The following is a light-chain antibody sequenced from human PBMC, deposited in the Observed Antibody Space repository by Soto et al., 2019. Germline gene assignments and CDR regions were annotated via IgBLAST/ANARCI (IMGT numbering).Light chain of an antibody. V-gene: IGKV3-20*01. J-gene: IGKJ1*01. CDR3: QQYGSSPWT. CDR2: GAS. CDR1: QSVSSSY. Sequence: EIVLTQSPGNLSLSPGERATLSCRASQSVSSSYLAWYQQKPGQAPRLLIYGASSRATGIPDRFSGSAGVTDFTIIISRQEAENFALYCYQQYGSSPWTFGQGTKVEIK.